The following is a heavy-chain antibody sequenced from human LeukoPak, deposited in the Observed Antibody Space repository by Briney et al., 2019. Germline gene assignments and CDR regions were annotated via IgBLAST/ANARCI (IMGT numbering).Heavy chain of an antibody. V-gene: IGHV4-30-2*01. CDR3: ARYGSAYCSGGSCYGGGDAFDI. J-gene: IGHJ3*02. CDR2: IYHSGST. CDR1: GGSISSGGYS. D-gene: IGHD2-15*01. Sequence: SETLSLTCAVSGGSISSGGYSWSWIRQPPGKGLEWIGYIYHSGSTYYNPSLKSRVTISVDRPTNQFSLKLTSVRAADTGVYYCARYGSAYCSGGSCYGGGDAFDIWGQGTMVTVSS.